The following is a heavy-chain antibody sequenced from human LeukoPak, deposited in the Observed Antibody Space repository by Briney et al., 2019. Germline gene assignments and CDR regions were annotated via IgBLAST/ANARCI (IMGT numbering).Heavy chain of an antibody. Sequence: GGSLRLSCAASGFTFSNAWMSWFRQAPGKGLEWVGRIKSKTDGGTTDYAAPVKGRFTISRDDSKNTLYLQMNSLKTEDTAVYYCTTLAAAGTDYYFDYWGQGTLVTVSS. J-gene: IGHJ4*02. CDR2: IKSKTDGGTT. CDR1: GFTFSNAW. V-gene: IGHV3-15*01. D-gene: IGHD6-13*01. CDR3: TTLAAAGTDYYFDY.